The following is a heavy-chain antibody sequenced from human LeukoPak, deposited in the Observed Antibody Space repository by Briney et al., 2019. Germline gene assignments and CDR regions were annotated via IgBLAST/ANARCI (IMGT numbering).Heavy chain of an antibody. CDR2: INSAGSSI. J-gene: IGHJ6*03. V-gene: IGHV3-74*01. Sequence: GGSLRLSCAASGFTFNTYWMHWVRQAPGKGLVWVSHINSAGSSISYADSVRGRFTISRDNAKNTLYLQMSSLRAEDTAVYYCARDRSYNVDVWGKGTTVTVSS. CDR1: GFTFNTYW. CDR3: ARDRSYNVDV.